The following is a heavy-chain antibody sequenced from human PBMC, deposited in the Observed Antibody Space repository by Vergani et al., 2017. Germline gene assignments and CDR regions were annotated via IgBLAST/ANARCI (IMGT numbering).Heavy chain of an antibody. D-gene: IGHD3-16*01. CDR3: ARDPGDGPKEGWFDP. Sequence: QMQLVQSGPEVKKPGTSVKVSCKASGFTFSSSAMQWVRQARGQRLEWIGWIVVGSGNTNYAQKFQERVTITRDMSTSTAYMEMSSLRSEDTAVYYCARDPGDGPKEGWFDPWGQGTLVTVSS. J-gene: IGHJ5*02. CDR1: GFTFSSSA. CDR2: IVVGSGNT. V-gene: IGHV1-58*02.